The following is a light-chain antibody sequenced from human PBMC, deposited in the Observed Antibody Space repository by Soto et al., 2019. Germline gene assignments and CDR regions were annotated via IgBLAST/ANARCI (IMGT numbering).Light chain of an antibody. CDR3: QAWGSSGV. J-gene: IGLJ3*02. CDR1: KLGDKY. CDR2: QNR. V-gene: IGLV3-1*01. Sequence: SYELTQAPSVSVSPGQTASITCSGDKLGDKYTCWYQQKPCQSPVLVIYQNRKRPSGIPERFSGSNSGNTATLTISGTQAMDEAEYYCQAWGSSGVFGGGTKLTVL.